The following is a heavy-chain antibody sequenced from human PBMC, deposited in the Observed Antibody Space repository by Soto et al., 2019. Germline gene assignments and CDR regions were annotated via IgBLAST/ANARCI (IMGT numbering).Heavy chain of an antibody. CDR3: ARSSGGNFGIIIEGSNWCHT. V-gene: IGHV1-46*01. J-gene: IGHJ5*02. CDR2: VTPHGGRT. D-gene: IGHD3-3*01. CDR1: GDTFTRYY. Sequence: QVRLVQAGAEVRRPGASVKVSCKAPGDTFTRYYLNWVRQTPGQGTEWMGVVTPHGGRTNYAQKFQGRVTMTRDTSRSTVYMELRSLRADATAIYYCARSSGGNFGIIIEGSNWCHTWGEGVLITFSS.